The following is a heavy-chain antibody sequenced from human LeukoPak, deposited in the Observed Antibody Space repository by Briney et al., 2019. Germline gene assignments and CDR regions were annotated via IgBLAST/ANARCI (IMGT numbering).Heavy chain of an antibody. CDR3: ARVLDGDYYFDY. J-gene: IGHJ4*02. CDR1: GFTFSSYS. D-gene: IGHD4-17*01. V-gene: IGHV3-48*04. CDR2: ISSSGSTI. Sequence: PGGSLRLSCAASGFTFSSYSMNWVRQAPGKGLEWVSYISSSGSTIYYADSVKGRFTISRDNAKNSLYLQMNSLRAEDTAVYYCARVLDGDYYFDYWGQGTLVTVSS.